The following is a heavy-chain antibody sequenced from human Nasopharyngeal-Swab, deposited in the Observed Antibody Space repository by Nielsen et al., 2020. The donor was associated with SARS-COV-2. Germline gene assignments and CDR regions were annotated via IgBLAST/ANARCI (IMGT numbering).Heavy chain of an antibody. V-gene: IGHV4-31*03. CDR1: GGSISSGGYY. Sequence: SETLSLTCTVSGGSISSGGYYWSWIRQHPGKGLEWIGYIYYSGSTYYNPSLKSRVTMSVDTSKNQFSLKLSSVTAADTAVYYCAREVVPAAIPYYYYGMDVWGQGTTVTVSS. CDR2: IYYSGST. CDR3: AREVVPAAIPYYYYGMDV. J-gene: IGHJ6*02. D-gene: IGHD2-2*01.